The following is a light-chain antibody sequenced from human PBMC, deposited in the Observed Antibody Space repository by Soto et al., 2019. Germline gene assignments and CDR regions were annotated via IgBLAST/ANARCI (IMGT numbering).Light chain of an antibody. CDR2: EVS. CDR3: SSYTSTSTRV. J-gene: IGLJ3*02. V-gene: IGLV2-14*01. Sequence: QSALTQPASVSGSPGQSITISCTGTSSDVGSYNYVSWYQQHPGKAPKLMIYEVSNRPSGVSNRFSGSKSGNTASLTISGLQAEEEANYYCSSYTSTSTRVFGGGTHLTVL. CDR1: SSDVGSYNY.